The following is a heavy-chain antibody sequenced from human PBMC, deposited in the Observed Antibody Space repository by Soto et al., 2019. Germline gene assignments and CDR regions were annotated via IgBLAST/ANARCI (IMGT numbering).Heavy chain of an antibody. Sequence: SETLSLTCAVSGGSISSGGYYWSWIRQHPGKGLEWIGYIYYSGSTYYNPSLKSRVTISVDTSKNQFSLKLSSVTAADTAVYYCARGGRFLEWSHPLHYGMDVWGQGTTVPVSS. CDR1: GGSISSGGYY. J-gene: IGHJ6*01. D-gene: IGHD3-3*01. V-gene: IGHV4-31*11. CDR3: ARGGRFLEWSHPLHYGMDV. CDR2: IYYSGST.